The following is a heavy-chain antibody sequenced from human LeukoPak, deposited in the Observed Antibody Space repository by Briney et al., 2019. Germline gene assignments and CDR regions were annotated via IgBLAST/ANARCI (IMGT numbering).Heavy chain of an antibody. V-gene: IGHV3-21*01. J-gene: IGHJ4*02. Sequence: GGSLRLSCADSGFTFSSYSMNWVRQAPGKGLEWVSSISSSSSYIYYADSVKGRFTISRDNAKNSLYLQMNSLRAEDAAVYYCAREYCSGGSCYLADYWGQGTLVTVS. D-gene: IGHD2-15*01. CDR1: GFTFSSYS. CDR2: ISSSSSYI. CDR3: AREYCSGGSCYLADY.